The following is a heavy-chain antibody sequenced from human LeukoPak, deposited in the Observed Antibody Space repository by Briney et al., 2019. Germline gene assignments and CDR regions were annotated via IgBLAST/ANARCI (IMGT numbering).Heavy chain of an antibody. CDR3: ARGGVKVGAPIDY. V-gene: IGHV4-30-4*01. CDR1: GGSISSGDYY. Sequence: SETLSLTCTVSGGSISSGDYYWSWIRQPPGKGLEWIGYIYYSGSTYYNPSLKSRVTISVDTSKNQFSLKLSSVTAADTAVYYCARGGVKVGAPIDYWGQGTLVTVSS. D-gene: IGHD1-26*01. CDR2: IYYSGST. J-gene: IGHJ4*02.